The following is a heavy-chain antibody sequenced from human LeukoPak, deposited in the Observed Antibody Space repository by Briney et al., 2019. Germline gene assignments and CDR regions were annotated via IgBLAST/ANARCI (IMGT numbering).Heavy chain of an antibody. CDR1: GGTFSSYA. J-gene: IGHJ3*02. D-gene: IGHD3-22*01. CDR3: ARSITMIAYDAFDI. CDR2: IIPIFGTA. Sequence: ASVKVSCKASGGTFSSYAISWVRQAPGQGLEWMGGIIPIFGTANYAQKFQGRVTITADKSTSTAYMELSSLRSEDTAVYYCARSITMIAYDAFDIWGQGTMVTVSS. V-gene: IGHV1-69*06.